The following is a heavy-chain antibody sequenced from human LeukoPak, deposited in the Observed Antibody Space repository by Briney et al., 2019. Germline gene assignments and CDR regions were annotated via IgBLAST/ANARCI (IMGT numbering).Heavy chain of an antibody. CDR2: MSYSGST. Sequence: SETLSLTCTVSGGSINSGLYYWGWIRQPPGKGLEWIGRMSYSGSTDYNPSLKSRVTISVDTSKNQFSLKLSSVTAADTAVYYCARPRNYCSSTSCPNWFDPWGQGTLVTVSS. V-gene: IGHV4-39*01. J-gene: IGHJ5*02. CDR1: GGSINSGLYY. CDR3: ARPRNYCSSTSCPNWFDP. D-gene: IGHD2-2*01.